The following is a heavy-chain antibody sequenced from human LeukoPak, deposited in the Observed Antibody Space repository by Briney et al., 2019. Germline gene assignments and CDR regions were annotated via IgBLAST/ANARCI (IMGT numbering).Heavy chain of an antibody. CDR2: IYPNSGGT. CDR1: GYTFSGYF. J-gene: IGHJ4*02. V-gene: IGHV1-2*02. D-gene: IGHD1-26*01. CDR3: ARFSGSSNFDY. Sequence: ASVKVSCGASGYTFSGYFMHWVRQAPGQGLEWMGWIYPNSGGTKYAQKFQGRVTMTRDTSISTIYMELSSLRSDDTAVYYCARFSGSSNFDYWGQGTLVTV.